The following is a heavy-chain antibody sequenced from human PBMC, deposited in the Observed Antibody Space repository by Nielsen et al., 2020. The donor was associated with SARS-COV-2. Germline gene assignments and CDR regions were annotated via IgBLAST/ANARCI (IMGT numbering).Heavy chain of an antibody. D-gene: IGHD6-13*01. CDR1: GYTFTGYY. CDR3: ARDLGSSSWYDY. CDR2: INPNSGGT. V-gene: IGHV1-2*04. Sequence: ASVKVSCKASGYTFTGYYMHWVRQAPGQGLEWMGWINPNSGGTNYAQKFQGWVTMTRDTSINTAYMELSRLRSDDTAVYYCARDLGSSSWYDYWGQGTLVTVSS. J-gene: IGHJ4*02.